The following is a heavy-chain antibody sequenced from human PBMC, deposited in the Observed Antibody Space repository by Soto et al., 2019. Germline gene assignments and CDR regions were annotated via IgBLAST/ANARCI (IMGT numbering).Heavy chain of an antibody. Sequence: PGGSLRLSCAASGFTFSSYGMHWVRQAPGKGLEWVAVILYDGSKKYYADSVKGRFTISRDNSKNTLYLQMNSLRAEDTAVYYCAKDDGYSYGQRAFDIWGQGTMVTVSS. D-gene: IGHD5-18*01. J-gene: IGHJ3*02. V-gene: IGHV3-30*18. CDR3: AKDDGYSYGQRAFDI. CDR1: GFTFSSYG. CDR2: ILYDGSKK.